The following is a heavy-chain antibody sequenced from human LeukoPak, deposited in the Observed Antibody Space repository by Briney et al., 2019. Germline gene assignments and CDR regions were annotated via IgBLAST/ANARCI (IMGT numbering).Heavy chain of an antibody. V-gene: IGHV4-34*01. Sequence: SETLSLTCAVYGGSFSGYYWSWIRQPPGKGLEWIGDINHSGSTNYNPSLKSRVTISVDTSKNLFSLKLSSVTAADTAVYYCARARPALYYGSGSYYNRLEYWGQGTLVTVSS. D-gene: IGHD3-10*01. J-gene: IGHJ4*02. CDR2: INHSGST. CDR1: GGSFSGYY. CDR3: ARARPALYYGSGSYYNRLEY.